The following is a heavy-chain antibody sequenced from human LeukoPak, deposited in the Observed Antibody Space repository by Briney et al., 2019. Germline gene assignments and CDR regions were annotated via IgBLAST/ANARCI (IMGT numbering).Heavy chain of an antibody. Sequence: SQTLSLTCTVSGGSISRGGYYWSWIRQHPGKGLEWIGYIYYSGSTYYNPSLKSRVTISVDTSKNQFSLKLSSVTAADTAVYYCARGATGVFDYWGQGTLVTVSS. CDR1: GGSISRGGYY. J-gene: IGHJ4*02. V-gene: IGHV4-31*03. CDR2: IYYSGST. D-gene: IGHD1-14*01. CDR3: ARGATGVFDY.